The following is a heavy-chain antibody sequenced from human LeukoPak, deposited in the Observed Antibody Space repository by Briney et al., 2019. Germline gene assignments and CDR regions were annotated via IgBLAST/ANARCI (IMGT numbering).Heavy chain of an antibody. D-gene: IGHD3-10*01. J-gene: IGHJ4*02. CDR2: IYYSGST. CDR3: ATYPFRGATHYFDY. CDR1: GGSISSYY. V-gene: IGHV4-59*01. Sequence: SETLSLTCTVSGGSISSYYWSWIRQPPGKGLEWIGYIYYSGSTNYNPSLKSRVTISVDTSKNQFSLKLSSVTAADTAVYYCATYPFRGATHYFDYWGQGILVTVSS.